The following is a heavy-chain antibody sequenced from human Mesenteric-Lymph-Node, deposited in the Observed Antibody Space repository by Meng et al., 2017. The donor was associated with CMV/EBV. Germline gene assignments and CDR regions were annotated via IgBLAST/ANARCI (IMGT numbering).Heavy chain of an antibody. CDR3: ARDRADCSSTSCELDY. D-gene: IGHD2-2*01. CDR2: IYSGGST. V-gene: IGHV3-66*02. Sequence: ESLKISCAASGFTVSSNYMSWVRQAPGKGLEWVSVIYSGGSTYYADSVKGRFTISRDNSKNTLYLQMNSLRAEDTAVYYCARDRADCSSTSCELDYWGQGTLVTVSS. CDR1: GFTVSSNY. J-gene: IGHJ4*02.